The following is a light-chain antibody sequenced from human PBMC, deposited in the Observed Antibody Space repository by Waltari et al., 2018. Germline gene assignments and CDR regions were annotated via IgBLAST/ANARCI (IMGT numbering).Light chain of an antibody. CDR3: QQYNGYPWT. V-gene: IGKV1-5*03. CDR2: KAS. J-gene: IGKJ1*01. Sequence: DIQMTQSHSTLSASVGDRVTITCRASQSISSLLAWYQQQPGKAPKLQFYKASNLERGVPSRFSAGGSETDFTLTISSLQPDDCATYYCQQYNGYPWTFGQGTKVEVK. CDR1: QSISSL.